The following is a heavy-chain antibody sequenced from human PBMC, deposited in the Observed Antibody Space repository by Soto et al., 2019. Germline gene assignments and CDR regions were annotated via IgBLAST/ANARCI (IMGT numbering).Heavy chain of an antibody. CDR2: IYYSGST. CDR1: GGSISSSSFH. D-gene: IGHD6-13*01. Sequence: SETLSLTCTVSGGSISSSSFHWGWIRQPPGKGLEWIGSIYYSGSTYYSTSLKSRVTISVDTSKNQFSLKLSSVTAADTAVYYCARRERAAGTDWWFDPWGQGTLVA. V-gene: IGHV4-39*01. J-gene: IGHJ5*02. CDR3: ARRERAAGTDWWFDP.